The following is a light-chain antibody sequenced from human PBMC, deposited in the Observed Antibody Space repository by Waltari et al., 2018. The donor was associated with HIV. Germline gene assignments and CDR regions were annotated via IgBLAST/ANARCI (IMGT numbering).Light chain of an antibody. CDR3: QTWDNNFYV. CDR1: QLDNTY. J-gene: IGLJ1*01. V-gene: IGLV3-1*01. Sequence: SYELTQPPSVSVSPGQTASITCSGDQLDNTYIWWSQQKSGQSPVLFTYHDSTRPPGIPERVSGSSSGHTATLTISETQTVDEADYYCQTWDNNFYVFGTGTKVTVL. CDR2: HDS.